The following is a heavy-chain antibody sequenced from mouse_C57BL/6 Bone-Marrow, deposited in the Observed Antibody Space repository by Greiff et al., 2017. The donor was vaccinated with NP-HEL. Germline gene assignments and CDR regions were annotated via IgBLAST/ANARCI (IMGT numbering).Heavy chain of an antibody. V-gene: IGHV6-3*01. D-gene: IGHD1-1*01. CDR1: GFTFSNYW. CDR3: TQPGYGSSYDFDY. J-gene: IGHJ2*01. CDR2: IRLKSDNYAT. Sequence: EVMLVESGGGLVQPGGSMKLSCVASGFTFSNYWMNWVRQSPEKGLEWVAQIRLKSDNYATHYAESVKGRFTISRDDSKSSVYLQMNNLRAEDTGIYYCTQPGYGSSYDFDYWGQGTTLTVSS.